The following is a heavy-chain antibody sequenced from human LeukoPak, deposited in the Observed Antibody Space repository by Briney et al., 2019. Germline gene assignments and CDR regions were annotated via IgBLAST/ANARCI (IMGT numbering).Heavy chain of an antibody. J-gene: IGHJ4*02. CDR2: IIPIFGTA. D-gene: IGHD6-13*01. V-gene: IGHV1-69*06. Sequence: GASVKVSCKAPGGTFTSYVISWVRQAPGQGLEWMGGIIPIFGTANYAQKFQGRVTITADKSTSTAYMELSSLRSEDTAVYYCTRSPGGRIAAAGSFDYWGQGTLVTVSS. CDR1: GGTFTSYV. CDR3: TRSPGGRIAAAGSFDY.